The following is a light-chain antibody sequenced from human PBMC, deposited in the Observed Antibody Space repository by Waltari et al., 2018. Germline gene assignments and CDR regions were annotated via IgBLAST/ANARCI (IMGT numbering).Light chain of an antibody. CDR1: QTVSTY. J-gene: IGKJ1*01. V-gene: IGKV3-11*01. CDR2: DAS. Sequence: IVLTQSPATLSLSPGEIATLSCRASQTVSTYLAWFQQKPGQAPRLLIHDASNRAPGIPARFSGSGSGTDFSLTISSLEPEDFAVYYCLQRSLWPWTFGQGTKVAVK. CDR3: LQRSLWPWT.